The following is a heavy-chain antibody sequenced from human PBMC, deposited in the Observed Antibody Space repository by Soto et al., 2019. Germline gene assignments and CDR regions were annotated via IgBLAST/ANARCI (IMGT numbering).Heavy chain of an antibody. J-gene: IGHJ2*01. CDR3: AKGLAYCGGDCYSHFDL. CDR1: GFTFISYG. CDR2: ISYDGSNK. V-gene: IGHV3-30*18. Sequence: QVQLVESGGGVVQPGRSLRLSCAASGFTFISYGMHWVRQAPGKGLEWVAVISYDGSNKYYADSVKGRFTISRDNSKNTLYLQMNSLRAEDTAVYYCAKGLAYCGGDCYSHFDLWGRGTLVTVSS. D-gene: IGHD2-21*02.